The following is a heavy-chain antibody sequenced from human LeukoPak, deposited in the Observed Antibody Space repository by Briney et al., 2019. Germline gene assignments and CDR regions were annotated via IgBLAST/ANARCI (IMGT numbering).Heavy chain of an antibody. CDR3: ARTSGSGYYTNWFDP. Sequence: SETLSLTCTVSGGSISSYYWSWIRQPPGKGLEWIGCIYYSGSTNYNPSLKSRVTISVDTSKNQFSLKLSSVTAADTAVYYCARTSGSGYYTNWFDPWGQGTLVTVSS. V-gene: IGHV4-59*01. CDR1: GGSISSYY. J-gene: IGHJ5*02. D-gene: IGHD3-3*01. CDR2: IYYSGST.